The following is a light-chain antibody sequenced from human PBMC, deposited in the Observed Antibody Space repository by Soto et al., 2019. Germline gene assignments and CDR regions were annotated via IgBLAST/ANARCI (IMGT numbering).Light chain of an antibody. Sequence: ETVLTQSPATLSLSPGETATLSCRASQNVDIYLAWYQQKPGQAPRLLIYEASNRSTGIPARVSGSGSGTDFTLTISSLEPADFAVYYCQQRQYWPPLTFGQGTRLE. CDR1: QNVDIY. CDR3: QQRQYWPPLT. V-gene: IGKV3-11*01. J-gene: IGKJ5*01. CDR2: EAS.